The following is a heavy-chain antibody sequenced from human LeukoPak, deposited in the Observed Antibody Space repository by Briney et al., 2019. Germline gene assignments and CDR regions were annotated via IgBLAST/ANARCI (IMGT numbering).Heavy chain of an antibody. CDR2: INHSGST. Sequence: PSGTLSLTCAVYGGSFSGYYWSWIRQPPGKGLEWIGEINHSGSTNYNPSLKSRVTISVDTSKNQFSLKLSSVTAADTAVYYCARGVGSSSDYWGQGTLVTVSS. CDR1: GGSFSGYY. J-gene: IGHJ4*02. CDR3: ARGVGSSSDY. D-gene: IGHD6-6*01. V-gene: IGHV4-34*01.